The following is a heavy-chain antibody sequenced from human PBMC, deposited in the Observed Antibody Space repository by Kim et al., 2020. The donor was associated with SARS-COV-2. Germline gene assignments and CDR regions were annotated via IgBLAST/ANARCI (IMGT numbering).Heavy chain of an antibody. J-gene: IGHJ4*02. CDR1: GGSITTDNW. V-gene: IGHV4-4*02. CDR3: ARGCSGDDGGYRCYFDY. D-gene: IGHD3-22*01. CDR2: IFHNGDT. Sequence: SETLSLTCAVSGGSITTDNWWSWVRQSPGKGLEWIGEIFHNGDTNYNPSLKSRVSVSIDKSKNQLSLKMISVTAADTAVYYCARGCSGDDGGYRCYFDYWGQGTLVTVSS.